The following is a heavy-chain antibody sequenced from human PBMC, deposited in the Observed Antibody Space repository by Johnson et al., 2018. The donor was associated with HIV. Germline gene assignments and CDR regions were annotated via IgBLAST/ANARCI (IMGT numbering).Heavy chain of an antibody. J-gene: IGHJ3*02. CDR1: GIIVTGNF. D-gene: IGHD1-14*01. V-gene: IGHV3-66*01. Sequence: VQLVESGGGLVQPGGSLRLSCAASGIIVTGNFMSWVRQAPGKGLVWVSVITAGGDTYYADSVKGRFTIPRDRSKNTVSLQMNSLRVEDTAVYYCARDDRPDGFEIWGQGTMVTVSS. CDR3: ARDDRPDGFEI. CDR2: ITAGGDT.